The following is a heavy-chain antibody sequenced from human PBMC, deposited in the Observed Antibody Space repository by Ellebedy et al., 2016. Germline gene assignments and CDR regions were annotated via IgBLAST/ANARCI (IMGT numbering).Heavy chain of an antibody. J-gene: IGHJ6*02. CDR1: GGSFSGYY. V-gene: IGHV4-34*01. Sequence: SETLSLTXAVYGGSFSGYYWSWIRQPPGKGLEWIGEINHSGSTNYNPSLKSRVTISVDTSKNQFSLKLSSVTAADTAVYYCARVSRRGKYYYYGMDVWGQGTTVTVSS. CDR3: ARVSRRGKYYYYGMDV. D-gene: IGHD3-16*01. CDR2: INHSGST.